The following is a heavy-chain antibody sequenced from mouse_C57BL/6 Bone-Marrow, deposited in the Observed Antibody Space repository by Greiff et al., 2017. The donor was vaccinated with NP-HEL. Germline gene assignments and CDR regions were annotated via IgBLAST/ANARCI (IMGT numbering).Heavy chain of an antibody. J-gene: IGHJ3*01. D-gene: IGHD1-1*01. CDR1: GYTFTSYG. CDR2: IYPRSGNT. V-gene: IGHV1-81*01. Sequence: QVQLQQSGAELARPGASVKLSCTASGYTFTSYGISWVKQRTGQGLEWIGEIYPRSGNTYYNEKFKGKATLTADKSSSTAYMELRSLTSEDSAVYFCARKYGSSLFAYWGQGTLVTVSA. CDR3: ARKYGSSLFAY.